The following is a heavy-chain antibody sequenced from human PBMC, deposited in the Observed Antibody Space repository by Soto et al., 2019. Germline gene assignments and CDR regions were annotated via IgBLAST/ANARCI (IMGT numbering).Heavy chain of an antibody. CDR2: VNDVGGT. CDR1: GGSFSTYH. CDR3: ARGRRDSSSSYYYYFMDV. V-gene: IGHV4-34*01. Sequence: QVQLQQWGAGLLKPSETMSLTCAVYGGSFSTYHWSWIRQPPGKGLEWIGEVNDVGGTNYNPSLTSRVTISIDTSKNQFSLKRTSVTAADTAVYYCARGRRDSSSSYYYYFMDVWGEGTTVTVSS. J-gene: IGHJ6*03. D-gene: IGHD6-6*01.